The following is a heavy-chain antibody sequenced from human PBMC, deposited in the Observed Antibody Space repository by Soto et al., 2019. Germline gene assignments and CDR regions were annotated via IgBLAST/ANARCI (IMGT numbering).Heavy chain of an antibody. CDR2: FDPEDGET. CDR3: ATVLIPDILTGYWGY. Sequence: ASVKVSCKVSGYTLTELSMHWVRQAPGKGLEWMGGFDPEDGETIYAQKFQGRVTMTEDTSTDTAYMELSSLRSEDTAVYYCATVLIPDILTGYWGYWGQGTLVTVSS. V-gene: IGHV1-24*01. CDR1: GYTLTELS. J-gene: IGHJ4*02. D-gene: IGHD3-9*01.